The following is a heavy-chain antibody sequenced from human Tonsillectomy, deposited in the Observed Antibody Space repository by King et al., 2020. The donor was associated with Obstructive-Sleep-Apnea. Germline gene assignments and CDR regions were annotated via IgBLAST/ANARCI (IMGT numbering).Heavy chain of an antibody. D-gene: IGHD3-9*01. CDR2: IRGSGVSA. V-gene: IGHV3-23*04. CDR3: AKDQNDILTGYYYY. Sequence: VQLVESGGGLVQPGGSLRLSCAASGFTFSRYAMGWVRQVPGKGLEWGSAIRGSGVSAYDSASVKGRFTISRDNSKNTLYLQMNSLRAEDTAVYYCAKDQNDILTGYYYYWGQGTLVTVSS. CDR1: GFTFSRYA. J-gene: IGHJ4*02.